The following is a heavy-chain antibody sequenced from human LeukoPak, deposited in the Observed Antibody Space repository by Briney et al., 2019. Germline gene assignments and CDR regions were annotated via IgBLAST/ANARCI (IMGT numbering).Heavy chain of an antibody. CDR2: INPSSGST. CDR3: ARPYSSGWYYFDY. Sequence: ASVKVSCKASGYTFTSYYMHWVRQAPGQGLEWMGIINPSSGSTSYAQKFQGRVTMTRDMSTSTVYMELSSLRSDDTAVYYCARPYSSGWYYFDYWGQGTLVTVSS. J-gene: IGHJ4*02. V-gene: IGHV1-46*01. D-gene: IGHD6-19*01. CDR1: GYTFTSYY.